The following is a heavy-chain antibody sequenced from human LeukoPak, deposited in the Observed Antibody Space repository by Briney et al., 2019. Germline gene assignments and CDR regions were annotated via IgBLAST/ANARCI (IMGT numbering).Heavy chain of an antibody. CDR1: GFTFSSYW. CDR2: IYSGGST. CDR3: AREENSGSSFDY. J-gene: IGHJ4*02. Sequence: PGGSLRLSCAASGFTFSSYWMSWVRQAPGKGLEWVSVIYSGGSTHYADSVKGRFTISRDNSKNTLYLQMNSLRAEDTAVYYCAREENSGSSFDYWGQGTLVTVSS. V-gene: IGHV3-53*01. D-gene: IGHD1-26*01.